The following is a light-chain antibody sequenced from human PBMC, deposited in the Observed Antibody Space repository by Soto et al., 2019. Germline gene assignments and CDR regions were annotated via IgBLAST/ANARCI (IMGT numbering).Light chain of an antibody. Sequence: QSVLAQPPSASGTPGQRVTISCSGSSSTIGRNTVNWYQQVPGTAPKLLIYNNNQRPSGVPDRFSGSKSGTSASLAISGLQTDDEAAYYCAAWDDSLSGRVFGGGTKLTVL. J-gene: IGLJ3*02. CDR2: NNN. CDR1: SSTIGRNT. CDR3: AAWDDSLSGRV. V-gene: IGLV1-44*01.